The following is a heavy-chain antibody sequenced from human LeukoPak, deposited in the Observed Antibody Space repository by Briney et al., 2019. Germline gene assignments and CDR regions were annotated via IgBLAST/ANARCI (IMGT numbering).Heavy chain of an antibody. CDR2: IIPIFGTA. V-gene: IGHV1-69*06. Sequence: SVKVSCKASGGTFSSYAISWVRQAPGQGLEWMGGIIPIFGTANYAQKFQGRVTITADKSTSTAYMELSSLRSEDTAMYYCARSFGRRDYFDYWGQGTLVTVSS. D-gene: IGHD3-10*01. CDR1: GGTFSSYA. CDR3: ARSFGRRDYFDY. J-gene: IGHJ4*02.